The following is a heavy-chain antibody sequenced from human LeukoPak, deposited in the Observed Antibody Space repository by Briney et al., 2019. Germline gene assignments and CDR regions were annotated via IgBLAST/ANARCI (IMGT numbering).Heavy chain of an antibody. CDR1: GFTFSRYG. CDR3: AREIDCSGGACYSVLGY. CDR2: IWYDGSNK. J-gene: IGHJ4*02. Sequence: GRSLRLSCAASGFTFSRYGMNWVRQAPGKGLEWVANIWYDGSNKYYRDSLKGRFTISSDNAKNTLYLQMDSLRAEDTAVYYCAREIDCSGGACYSVLGYWGQGTLVIVSS. V-gene: IGHV3-33*01. D-gene: IGHD2-15*01.